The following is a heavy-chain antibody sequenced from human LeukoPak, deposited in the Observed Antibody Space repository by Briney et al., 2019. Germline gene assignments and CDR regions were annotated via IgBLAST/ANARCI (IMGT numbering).Heavy chain of an antibody. CDR2: IFYSGST. V-gene: IGHV4-59*01. CDR3: ARKMYYYDTSGYYFDY. D-gene: IGHD3-22*01. J-gene: IGHJ4*02. CDR1: GGPISSYY. Sequence: SETLSLTCTVSGGPISSYYWSWLRQPPGKGLEWIGYIFYSGSTNYNPSLKSRVTISVDTSKNQFSLKLSSVTAADTAVYYCARKMYYYDTSGYYFDYWGQGTLVTVSS.